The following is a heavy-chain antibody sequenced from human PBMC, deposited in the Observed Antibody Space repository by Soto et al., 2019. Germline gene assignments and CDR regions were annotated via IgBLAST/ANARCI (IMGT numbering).Heavy chain of an antibody. CDR3: ARGTRGVNVYYYYYMDV. V-gene: IGHV3-7*01. CDR1: GFTFSSYW. Sequence: GGSLRLSCAASGFTFSSYWMSWVRQAPGKGLEWVANIKQDGSEKYYVDSVKGRFTISRDNAKNSLYLQMNSLRAEDTAVYYCARGTRGVNVYYYYYMDVWGKGTTVTVSS. CDR2: IKQDGSEK. D-gene: IGHD3-10*01. J-gene: IGHJ6*03.